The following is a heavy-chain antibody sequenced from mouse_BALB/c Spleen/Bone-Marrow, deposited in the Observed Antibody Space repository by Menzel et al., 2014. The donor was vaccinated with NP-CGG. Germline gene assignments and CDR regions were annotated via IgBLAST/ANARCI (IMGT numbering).Heavy chain of an antibody. D-gene: IGHD2-1*01. Sequence: VQLQQPGGGLVQPGGSLKLPCAASGFTFSSYGMSWVRQTPDKRLELVASINSNGGSTYYPDSVKGRFTISRDNAKNTLSLQMSSLKSEDTAMYYCARGNYGNYVDYFDYWGQGTTLTVSS. CDR2: INSNGGST. CDR1: GFTFSSYG. CDR3: ARGNYGNYVDYFDY. V-gene: IGHV5-6-3*01. J-gene: IGHJ2*01.